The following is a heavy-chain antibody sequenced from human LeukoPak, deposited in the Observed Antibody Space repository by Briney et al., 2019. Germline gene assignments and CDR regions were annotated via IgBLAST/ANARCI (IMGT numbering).Heavy chain of an antibody. J-gene: IGHJ4*02. V-gene: IGHV1-18*01. D-gene: IGHD3-10*01. CDR1: GYTFTSYG. Sequence: GASVKVSCKASGYTFTSYGISWVRQAPGQGLEWMGWISAYNGNTNYAQKLQGRVTMTTDTSTSTAYMELRSLRSDDTAVYYCATSARDTSGEGCDYWGQGTLVTVSS. CDR3: ATSARDTSGEGCDY. CDR2: ISAYNGNT.